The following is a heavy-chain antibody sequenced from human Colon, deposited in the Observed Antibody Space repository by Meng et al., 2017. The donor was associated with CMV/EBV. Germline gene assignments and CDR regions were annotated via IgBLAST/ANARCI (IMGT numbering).Heavy chain of an antibody. Sequence: SVKVSCKASGGTFSTYTITWVRQAPGQGLEWMGRIIPILNRPDYAQSFQGRVSITADKSTSTAYMELSSLRSEDTAVYYCAREGMSTPSAADSWGQGTLVTVSS. CDR2: IIPILNRP. CDR1: GGTFSTYT. D-gene: IGHD6-25*01. CDR3: AREGMSTPSAADS. J-gene: IGHJ4*02. V-gene: IGHV1-69*08.